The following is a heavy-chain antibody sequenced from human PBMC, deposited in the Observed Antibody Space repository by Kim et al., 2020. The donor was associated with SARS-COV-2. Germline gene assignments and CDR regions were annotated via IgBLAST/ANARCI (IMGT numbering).Heavy chain of an antibody. CDR3: ARGEQLVGYYYGMDV. V-gene: IGHV3-13*01. CDR2: IGTAGDT. D-gene: IGHD6-6*01. CDR1: GFTFSSYD. Sequence: GGSLRLSCAASGFTFSSYDMHWVRQATGKGLEWVSAIGTAGDTYYRGSVKGRFTISRENAKNSLYLQMNSLRAGDTAVYYCARGEQLVGYYYGMDVWGQGTTVTVSS. J-gene: IGHJ6*02.